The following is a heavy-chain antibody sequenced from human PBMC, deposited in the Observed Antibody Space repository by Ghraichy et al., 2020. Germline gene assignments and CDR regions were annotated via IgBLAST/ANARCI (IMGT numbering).Heavy chain of an antibody. CDR2: IYYSGIT. Sequence: SETLSLTCTVSGGSISSGGYYWSWIRQHPGKGLELIGYIYYSGITYYNPSLNSRVTISVDTSKNQFSLKLSSVTAADTAVYYCARAVAGSYPNFDYWGQGTLVTV. CDR3: ARAVAGSYPNFDY. V-gene: IGHV4-31*03. CDR1: GGSISSGGYY. D-gene: IGHD6-13*01. J-gene: IGHJ4*02.